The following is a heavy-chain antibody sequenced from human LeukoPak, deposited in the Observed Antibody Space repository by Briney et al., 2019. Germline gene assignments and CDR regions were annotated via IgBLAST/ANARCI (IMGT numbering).Heavy chain of an antibody. Sequence: SQTLSLTCAISGDSVSSTSAAWNWVRQSPSRGLEWLGRTYYRSKWYRYYAPSVKSRININPDTFKNQFSLQLNSVTPEDTAVYYCARGPSHFQHWGQGTLVTVSS. CDR3: ARGPSHFQH. V-gene: IGHV6-1*01. CDR1: GDSVSSTSAA. CDR2: TYYRSKWYR. J-gene: IGHJ1*01.